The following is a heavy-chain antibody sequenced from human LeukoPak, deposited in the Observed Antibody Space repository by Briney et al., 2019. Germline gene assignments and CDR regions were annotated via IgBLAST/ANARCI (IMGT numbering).Heavy chain of an antibody. J-gene: IGHJ3*01. Sequence: ASVRVSCEASGYTFITYGISWVRQAPGQGLEWMGWISGYNGNTNYAQKFQGRVTMTTDTSTTTANMELRSLTSDDTAVYYCARDIVSAMAVYDAFDVWGQGTMVTVSS. V-gene: IGHV1-18*01. CDR3: ARDIVSAMAVYDAFDV. D-gene: IGHD5/OR15-5a*01. CDR1: GYTFITYG. CDR2: ISGYNGNT.